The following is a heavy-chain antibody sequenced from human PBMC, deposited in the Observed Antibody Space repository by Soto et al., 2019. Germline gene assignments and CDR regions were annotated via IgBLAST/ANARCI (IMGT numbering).Heavy chain of an antibody. CDR1: GFTFRNYA. CDR3: ARDDYASTGRNSGFDY. Sequence: QVQLVESGGGVVQPGKSLRLSCAASGFTFRNYAMHWVRQVRQAPGQGLEWVAVISYDGSNQFYADSVKGRFTISRDDSKNPLYLKMNSLRADDTAVYYCARDDYASTGRNSGFDYWGQGTLVTVSS. CDR2: ISYDGSNQ. D-gene: IGHD3-22*01. V-gene: IGHV3-30-3*01. J-gene: IGHJ4*02.